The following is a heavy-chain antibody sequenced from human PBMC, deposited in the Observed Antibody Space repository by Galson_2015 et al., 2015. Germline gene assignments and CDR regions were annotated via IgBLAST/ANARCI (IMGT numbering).Heavy chain of an antibody. CDR1: GFTFDDYA. J-gene: IGHJ6*02. Sequence: SLRLSCAASGFTFDDYAMHWVRQAPGKGLEWVSLISGDGGSTYYADSVKGRFTISRDNAKNSLYLQMNSLRAGDTAVYYCARDYYDFWSGYSNDNYYGVDVWGQGTTVTVSS. CDR2: ISGDGGST. V-gene: IGHV3-43*02. D-gene: IGHD3-3*01. CDR3: ARDYYDFWSGYSNDNYYGVDV.